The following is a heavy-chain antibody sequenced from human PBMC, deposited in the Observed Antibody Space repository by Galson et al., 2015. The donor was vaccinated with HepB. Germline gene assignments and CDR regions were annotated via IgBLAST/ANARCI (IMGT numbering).Heavy chain of an antibody. CDR2: ISSDGSKN. CDR1: GFTFRTST. V-gene: IGHV3-30*04. J-gene: IGHJ5*01. D-gene: IGHD2-21*01. Sequence: SLRLACADSGFTFRTSTFHWFRQAPGKGLEWVALISSDGSKNNYADSARGRFTISRDNSWNTVYLQMSSLRPEDTAVYYCARAENCGGGERWLVDSWGLGTLVTVSS. CDR3: ARAENCGGGERWLVDS.